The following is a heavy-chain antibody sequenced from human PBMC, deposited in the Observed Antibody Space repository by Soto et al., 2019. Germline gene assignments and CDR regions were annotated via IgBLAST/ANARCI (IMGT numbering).Heavy chain of an antibody. Sequence: ASVKVSCKASGYTFINYGVSWVRQAPGQGLEWMGWISAYNGDKKYAQNVQGRVTLTTDTSTSTAYMEMRTLRSDDTAAYYCARDGPHIPAAADVWGQGTQFTFSS. J-gene: IGHJ6*02. CDR3: ARDGPHIPAAADV. V-gene: IGHV1-18*01. D-gene: IGHD6-13*01. CDR1: GYTFINYG. CDR2: ISAYNGDK.